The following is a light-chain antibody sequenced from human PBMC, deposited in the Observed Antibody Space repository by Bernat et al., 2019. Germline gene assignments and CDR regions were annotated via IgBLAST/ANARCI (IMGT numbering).Light chain of an antibody. CDR1: SSDVGGFNY. V-gene: IGLV2-14*03. Sequence: QSALTQPASVSGYPGQSITISCTGTSSDVGGFNYVSWYQQHPGKAPKLMISDVSDRPSGVSNRFSGTKSGNTASLTISGLQAEDDADYYCDLWTTNYVYVFGTGTKVTVL. CDR3: DLWTTNYVYV. J-gene: IGLJ1*01. CDR2: DVS.